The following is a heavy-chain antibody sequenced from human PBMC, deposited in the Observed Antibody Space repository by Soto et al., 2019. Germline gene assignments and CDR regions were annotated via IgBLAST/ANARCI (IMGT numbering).Heavy chain of an antibody. CDR2: IYPGDSDT. CDR1: GYSFTSYW. V-gene: IGHV5-51*01. J-gene: IGHJ6*02. D-gene: IGHD3-10*01. CDR3: AGGGVRGVITRTRDYYGMDV. Sequence: PGESLKISCKGSGYSFTSYWIGWVRQMPGKGLEWMGIIYPGDSDTRYSPSFQGQVTISADKSISTAYLQWSSLKASDTAMYYCAGGGVRGVITRTRDYYGMDVWAKGPRSPS.